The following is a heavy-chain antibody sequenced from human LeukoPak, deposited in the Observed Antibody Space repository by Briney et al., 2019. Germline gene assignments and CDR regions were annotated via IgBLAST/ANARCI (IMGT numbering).Heavy chain of an antibody. Sequence: ASVKVSCKASGYTFTGYYMHWVRQAPGQGLEWMGRIIPILGIANYAQKFQGRVTITADKSTSTAYMELSSLRSEDTAVYYCARVGQYSSSSTFDYWGQGTLVTVSS. CDR3: ARVGQYSSSSTFDY. CDR1: GYTFTGYY. CDR2: IIPILGIA. V-gene: IGHV1-69*04. D-gene: IGHD6-6*01. J-gene: IGHJ4*02.